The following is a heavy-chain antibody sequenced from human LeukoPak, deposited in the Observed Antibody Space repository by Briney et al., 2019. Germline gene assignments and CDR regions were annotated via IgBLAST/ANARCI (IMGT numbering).Heavy chain of an antibody. CDR2: INPNGGGT. D-gene: IGHD4-17*01. CDR3: ARDLAYGDPPSGFDP. CDR1: GYTFSNYA. J-gene: IGHJ5*02. V-gene: IGHV1-2*02. Sequence: ASVKVSCKASGYTFSNYAINWVRQAPGQGLEWMGWINPNGGGTNYAQKFQGRVTMTRDTSITTAYMELSSLRSDDTAVYFCARDLAYGDPPSGFDPWGQGTLVTVSS.